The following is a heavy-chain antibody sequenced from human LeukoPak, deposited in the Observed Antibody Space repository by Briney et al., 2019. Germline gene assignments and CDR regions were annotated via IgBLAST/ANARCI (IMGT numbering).Heavy chain of an antibody. V-gene: IGHV1-69*06. J-gene: IGHJ3*02. Sequence: ASVKVSCKASGSTFSSYAISWVRQAPGQGLEWMGGIIPIFGTANYAQKFQGRVTITADKSTSTAYMELSSLRSEDTAVYYCARDGGYCSGGSCYSYASDIWGQGTMVTVSS. CDR1: GSTFSSYA. D-gene: IGHD2-15*01. CDR2: IIPIFGTA. CDR3: ARDGGYCSGGSCYSYASDI.